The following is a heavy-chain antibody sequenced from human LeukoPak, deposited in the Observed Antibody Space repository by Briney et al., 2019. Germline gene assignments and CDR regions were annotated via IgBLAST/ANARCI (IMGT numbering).Heavy chain of an antibody. CDR3: ARRAYSHEWFDP. J-gene: IGHJ5*02. CDR2: IYPGDSDT. Sequence: GESLKISCKASGYTFTNYWIGWVHQMPGKGLEWMGTIYPGDSDTRYSPSFQGHVTISADRSISTAYLQWSSLRASDSAMYYCARRAYSHEWFDPWGQGTLVTVSS. D-gene: IGHD5-12*01. CDR1: GYTFTNYW. V-gene: IGHV5-51*07.